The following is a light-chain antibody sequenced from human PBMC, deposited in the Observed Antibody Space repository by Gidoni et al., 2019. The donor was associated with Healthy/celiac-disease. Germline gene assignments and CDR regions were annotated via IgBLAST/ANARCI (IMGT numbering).Light chain of an antibody. Sequence: SYELTQPPSVSVSPGQPASITCSGDKLGDKYACWYQQKPGQSPVLVIYQESKRPSGIPERFSGSNSGNTATLTISGTQAMDEADYYCQAWDSSVVFGGGTKLTV. CDR3: QAWDSSVV. V-gene: IGLV3-1*01. J-gene: IGLJ2*01. CDR1: KLGDKY. CDR2: QES.